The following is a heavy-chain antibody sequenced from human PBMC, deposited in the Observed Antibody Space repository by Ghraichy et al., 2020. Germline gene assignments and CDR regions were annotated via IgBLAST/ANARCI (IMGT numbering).Heavy chain of an antibody. CDR2: IYYSGST. CDR3: ARGGADMEGEYYGMDV. D-gene: IGHD1-26*01. V-gene: IGHV4-59*01. CDR1: GGSISSYY. Sequence: SETLSLTCTVSGGSISSYYWSWIRQPPGKGLEWIGYIYYSGSTNYNPSLKSRVTISVDTSKNQFSLKLSSVTAADTAVYYCARGGADMEGEYYGMDVWGQGTTVTVSS. J-gene: IGHJ6*02.